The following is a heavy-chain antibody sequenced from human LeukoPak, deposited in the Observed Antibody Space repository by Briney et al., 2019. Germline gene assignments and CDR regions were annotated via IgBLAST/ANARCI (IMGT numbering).Heavy chain of an antibody. CDR3: ARLGAPLNWFYYYYYMDV. D-gene: IGHD3-9*01. CDR1: GYNFTSYW. V-gene: IGHV5-51*01. J-gene: IGHJ6*03. Sequence: GESLKISCKGSGYNFTSYWIGWVRQMPGKGLEWMGIIYPGDSDTRYSPSFQGQVTISADKSISTAYLQWSSLKASDTAMYYCARLGAPLNWFYYYYYMDVWGKGTTVTVSS. CDR2: IYPGDSDT.